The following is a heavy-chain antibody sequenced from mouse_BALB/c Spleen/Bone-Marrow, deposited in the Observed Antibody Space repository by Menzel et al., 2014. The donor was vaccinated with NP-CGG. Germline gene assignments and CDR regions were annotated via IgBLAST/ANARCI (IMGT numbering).Heavy chain of an antibody. CDR2: INPDSSTI. J-gene: IGHJ1*01. CDR1: GFDFSRYW. Sequence: EVKLMESGGGLVQPGGSLKLSCAASGFDFSRYWMSWVRQAPGKGLEWIGGINPDSSTINYTPSLKDKFIISRDNAKNTLYLQMSKVRSEDTALYYCALLCNYGYFDVWGAGTTVTVSS. V-gene: IGHV4-1*02. CDR3: ALLCNYGYFDV.